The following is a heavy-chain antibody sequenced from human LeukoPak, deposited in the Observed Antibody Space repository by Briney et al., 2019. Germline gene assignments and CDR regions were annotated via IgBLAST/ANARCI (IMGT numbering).Heavy chain of an antibody. CDR2: NSRSSSHI. CDR1: GFTFSSYS. D-gene: IGHD3-3*01. V-gene: IGHV3-48*01. CDR3: ARDQGYDSWSGSPWGFGAFDI. Sequence: GGPLRLSCAASGFTFSSYSMHWVRHAPGKGLEWVSYNSRSSSHIYYADSVKGRFTISRDHAKNSLYLQMHSVRGEDTAVYYCARDQGYDSWSGSPWGFGAFDIWGQGTMVTVSS. J-gene: IGHJ3*02.